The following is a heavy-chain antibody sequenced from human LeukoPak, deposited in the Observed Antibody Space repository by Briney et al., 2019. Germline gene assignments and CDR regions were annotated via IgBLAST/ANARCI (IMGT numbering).Heavy chain of an antibody. V-gene: IGHV5-51*01. D-gene: IGHD6-19*01. CDR3: ARRRGLAVAGPSLPGYFDY. CDR1: GYSFTSYW. J-gene: IGHJ4*02. CDR2: IYPGDSDT. Sequence: GESLKISCKGSGYSFTSYWIGWVRQMPGKGLEWMGIIYPGDSDTRYSPSFQGQVTISADKSISTAYLQWSSLKASDTAMYYCARRRGLAVAGPSLPGYFDYWGQRTLVTVSS.